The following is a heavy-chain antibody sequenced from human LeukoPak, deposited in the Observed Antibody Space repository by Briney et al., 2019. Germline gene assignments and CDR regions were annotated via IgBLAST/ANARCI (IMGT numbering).Heavy chain of an antibody. D-gene: IGHD1-26*01. J-gene: IGHJ4*02. V-gene: IGHV1-8*01. CDR3: ARVFRGSYNYLRVFDY. CDR2: MNPNSGNT. CDR1: GYTFTSYD. Sequence: ASVKVSCKASGYTFTSYDINWVRQATGQGLEWMGWMNPNSGNTGYAQKFQGRVTMTRNTSISTAYMGLSSLRSEDTAVYYCARVFRGSYNYLRVFDYWGQGTLVTVSS.